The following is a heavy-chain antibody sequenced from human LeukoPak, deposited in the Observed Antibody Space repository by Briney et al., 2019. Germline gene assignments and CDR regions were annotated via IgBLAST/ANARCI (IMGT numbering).Heavy chain of an antibody. J-gene: IGHJ6*03. D-gene: IGHD2-15*01. V-gene: IGHV4-61*02. Sequence: SETLSLTCTVSGDSISSGSCYWSWIRQPAGKGLEWIGRIYTSGSTNYNPSLKSRVTISVDTSKNQFSLKLSSVTAADTAVYYCAGEPLLNCSGGSCYVRYYMDVWGKGTTVTISS. CDR1: GDSISSGSCY. CDR3: AGEPLLNCSGGSCYVRYYMDV. CDR2: IYTSGST.